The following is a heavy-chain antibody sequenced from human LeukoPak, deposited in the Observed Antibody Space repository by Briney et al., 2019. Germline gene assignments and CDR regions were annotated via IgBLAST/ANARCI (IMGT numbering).Heavy chain of an antibody. J-gene: IGHJ4*02. Sequence: ASVKVSCKASGYTFSTYPLNWVRQAPGQGLEWMGWIDTNTGSPTYAQGLTGRFVFSLDTSVSTAFLQINSLEAEDAALYFCVRGIDTTGYFNYWGQGTLVTVSS. CDR1: GYTFSTYP. D-gene: IGHD3-22*01. CDR3: VRGIDTTGYFNY. V-gene: IGHV7-4-1*02. CDR2: IDTNTGSP.